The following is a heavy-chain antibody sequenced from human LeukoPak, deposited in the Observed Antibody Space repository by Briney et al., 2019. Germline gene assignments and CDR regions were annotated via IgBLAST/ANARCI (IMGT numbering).Heavy chain of an antibody. J-gene: IGHJ4*02. CDR1: GFTFSSYG. D-gene: IGHD7-27*01. CDR3: ASWGVPV. V-gene: IGHV3-30*03. CDR2: LSFDGSNE. Sequence: GGSLRLSCAASGFTFSSYGMHWVRQSPGRGLEWVSFLSFDGSNEFYADSLKGRFTISRDNSKDTLYLQMDSLRAEDTALYYCASWGVPVWGQGTLVTVSS.